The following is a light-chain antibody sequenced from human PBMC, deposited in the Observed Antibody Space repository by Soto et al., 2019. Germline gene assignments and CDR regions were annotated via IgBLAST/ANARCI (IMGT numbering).Light chain of an antibody. J-gene: IGLJ2*01. CDR1: SSNIGRNS. V-gene: IGLV1-44*01. CDR2: NNN. CDR3: AAWDDSLNGHVV. Sequence: QTVVTQPPSASGTPGQRVTISCSGSSSNIGRNSVNWYQQLPGTAPELLIYNNNQRPSGVPDRFSGSKSGTSASLAISGLQSEDEADYYCAAWDDSLNGHVVFGGGTKVTVL.